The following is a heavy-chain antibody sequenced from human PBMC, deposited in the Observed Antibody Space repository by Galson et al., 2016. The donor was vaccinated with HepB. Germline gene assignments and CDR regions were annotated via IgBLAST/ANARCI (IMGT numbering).Heavy chain of an antibody. CDR1: GGSFSSYA. J-gene: IGHJ4*02. CDR3: ASHTRGQYDSGRYELNY. Sequence: SVKVSCKASGGSFSSYAVSWVRQAPGQGLEWVGGIIPMFGRPYYAQKLQGRVTITADESTSTAYRELSSLSFEDTAVYYCASHTRGQYDSGRYELNYWGQGTLVIVSS. CDR2: IIPMFGRP. D-gene: IGHD3-10*01. V-gene: IGHV1-69*13.